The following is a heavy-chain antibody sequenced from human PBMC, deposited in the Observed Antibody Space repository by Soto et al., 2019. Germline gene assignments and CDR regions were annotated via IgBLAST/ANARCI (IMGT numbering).Heavy chain of an antibody. J-gene: IGHJ6*02. Sequence: GGSLRLSCAASGFTFSSYAMSWVRQAPGKGLEWVSAISGSGGSTYYADSVKGRFTISRDNSKNTLYLQMNNLRAEDTAVYYCAKDFIQLDYYYGMDVWGQGTTVTVSS. CDR3: AKDFIQLDYYYGMDV. D-gene: IGHD5-18*01. CDR2: ISGSGGST. V-gene: IGHV3-23*01. CDR1: GFTFSSYA.